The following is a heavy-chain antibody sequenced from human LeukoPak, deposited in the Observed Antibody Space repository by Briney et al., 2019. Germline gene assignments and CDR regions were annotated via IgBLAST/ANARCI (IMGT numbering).Heavy chain of an antibody. V-gene: IGHV4-34*01. CDR1: GGSFSGYY. CDR3: ARGWPYYYYGMDV. Sequence: SETLSLACAVYGGSFSGYYWSWIRQPPGKGLEWIGEINHSGSTNYNPSLKSRVTISVDTSKNQFSLKLSSVTAADTAVYYCARGWPYYYYGMDVWGQGTTVTVSS. J-gene: IGHJ6*02. CDR2: INHSGST.